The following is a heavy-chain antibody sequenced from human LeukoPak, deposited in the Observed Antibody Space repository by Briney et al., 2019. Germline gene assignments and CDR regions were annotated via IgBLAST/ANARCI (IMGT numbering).Heavy chain of an antibody. Sequence: PSQTLSLTCAISGDSVSSNSAAWNWIRQSPSRGLEWLGRTYYRSKWYNDYAVSVKSRITINPDTSKNQFSLQLNSVTPEDTAVYYCARDGSSRPLHPYYYYMDVWGKGTTVTVSS. J-gene: IGHJ6*03. D-gene: IGHD6-6*01. CDR3: ARDGSSRPLHPYYYYMDV. CDR1: GDSVSSNSAA. CDR2: TYYRSKWYN. V-gene: IGHV6-1*01.